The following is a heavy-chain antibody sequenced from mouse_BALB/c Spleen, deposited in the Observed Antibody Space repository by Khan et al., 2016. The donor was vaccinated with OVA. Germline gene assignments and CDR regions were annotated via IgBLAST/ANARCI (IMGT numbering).Heavy chain of an antibody. D-gene: IGHD2-14*01. CDR3: ARIWYDYFAY. Sequence: QVRLQQSGAELVRPGSSVKISCKASGYAFSSYWMNWVKQRPGQGLEWIGQIYPGDGDTRYNGKFKGKVTLNADKSSSKAYMQLSSLTSGEYAVYFCARIWYDYFAYWGQGTLVTVSA. CDR2: IYPGDGDT. V-gene: IGHV1-80*01. J-gene: IGHJ3*01. CDR1: GYAFSSYW.